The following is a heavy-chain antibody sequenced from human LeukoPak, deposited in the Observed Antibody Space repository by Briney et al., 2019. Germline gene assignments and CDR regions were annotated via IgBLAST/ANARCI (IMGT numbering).Heavy chain of an antibody. Sequence: GGSLRLSCAASGFILSRYTLHWVRQAPGKGLEWVSMISFDGSTKDYADSVKGRFTISRDNSKNTLDLQMTSLRTEDTAVYYCARGVVTAYAAFDSWGQGTLVTVSS. V-gene: IGHV3-30-3*01. CDR2: ISFDGSTK. CDR3: ARGVVTAYAAFDS. D-gene: IGHD2-21*02. J-gene: IGHJ4*02. CDR1: GFILSRYT.